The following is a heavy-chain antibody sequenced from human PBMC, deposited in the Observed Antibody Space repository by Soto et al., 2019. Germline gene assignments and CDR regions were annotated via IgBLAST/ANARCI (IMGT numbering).Heavy chain of an antibody. Sequence: GGSLRLSCASSGCTFGSYLRHLVRQGPGKGLVWVSRVNSDESTTSYADPVKGRFTISRDNAKNTLYLQMSSLRVEDTALYYCVCFECGRTAVVTAMEANGYWGQGTLVTVSS. CDR1: GCTFGSYL. J-gene: IGHJ4*02. V-gene: IGHV3-74*01. CDR2: VNSDESTT. CDR3: VCFECGRTAVVTAMEANGY. D-gene: IGHD2-21*02.